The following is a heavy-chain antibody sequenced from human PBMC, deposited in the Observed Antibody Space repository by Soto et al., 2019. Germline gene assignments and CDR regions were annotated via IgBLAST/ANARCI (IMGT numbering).Heavy chain of an antibody. D-gene: IGHD3-16*01. Sequence: SETLSLTCAVSSGSISSNWWSWVRQSPGKGLEWIGEIYHSGSTNYNPSLNSRVTISIDKSRTHFSLDLSSVTAADTAVYYCSSQTYSYAGHYWGQGTQVTVSS. CDR1: SGSISSNW. J-gene: IGHJ4*02. V-gene: IGHV4-4*02. CDR2: IYHSGST. CDR3: SSQTYSYAGHY.